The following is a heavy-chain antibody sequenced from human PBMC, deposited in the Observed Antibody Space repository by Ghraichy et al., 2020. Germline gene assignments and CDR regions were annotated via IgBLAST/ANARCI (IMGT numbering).Heavy chain of an antibody. Sequence: GGSLRLSCAASGFTFSAYWMGWVRQAPGRGLEWVAIINQDGSSKYFVDSVKGRFTISRDNTKNSLYLQMNSLRAEDTALYYCAIATRSVSPTCYWGQGTLVTVYS. CDR3: AIATRSVSPTCY. V-gene: IGHV3-7*01. D-gene: IGHD1-14*01. CDR1: GFTFSAYW. J-gene: IGHJ4*02. CDR2: INQDGSSK.